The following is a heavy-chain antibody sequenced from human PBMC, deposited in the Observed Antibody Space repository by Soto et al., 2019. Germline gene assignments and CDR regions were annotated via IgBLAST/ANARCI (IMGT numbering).Heavy chain of an antibody. CDR3: AREGLGRRIIPPDYHDGMDV. V-gene: IGHV3-48*03. CDR2: ISSNGRTL. J-gene: IGHJ6*02. CDR1: GFTFSNYE. D-gene: IGHD3-3*01. Sequence: EMQLVESGGGLVQPGGSLRLSCAASGFTFSNYEFNCVRHAPGKGLEWVSYISSNGRTLYYADSLTGRFTIARDEASNSLYLKMNRLRADATSVYYCAREGLGRRIIPPDYHDGMDVWGHGTTVIVSS.